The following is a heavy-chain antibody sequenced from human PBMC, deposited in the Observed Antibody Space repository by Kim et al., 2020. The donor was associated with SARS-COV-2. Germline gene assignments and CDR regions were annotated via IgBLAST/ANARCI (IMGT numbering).Heavy chain of an antibody. J-gene: IGHJ6*02. CDR3: AKTYYDFWSGYLWFPGENYYYGMDV. CDR1: GFTFSSYG. Sequence: GGSLRLSCAASGFTFSSYGMHWVRQAPGKGLEWVAVISYDGSNKYYADSVKGRFTISRDNSKNTLYLQMNSLRAEDTAVYYCAKTYYDFWSGYLWFPGENYYYGMDVWGQGTTVTVSS. CDR2: ISYDGSNK. D-gene: IGHD3-3*01. V-gene: IGHV3-30*18.